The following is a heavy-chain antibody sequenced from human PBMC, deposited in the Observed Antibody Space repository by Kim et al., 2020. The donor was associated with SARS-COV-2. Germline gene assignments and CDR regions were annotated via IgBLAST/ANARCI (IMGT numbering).Heavy chain of an antibody. V-gene: IGHV3-23*01. Sequence: ADAVKGRFTISRDNSKNTLYLQMNSLRAEDTAVYYCDMDYYDSSGPHVGYWGQGTLVTVSS. J-gene: IGHJ4*02. CDR3: DMDYYDSSGPHVGY. D-gene: IGHD3-22*01.